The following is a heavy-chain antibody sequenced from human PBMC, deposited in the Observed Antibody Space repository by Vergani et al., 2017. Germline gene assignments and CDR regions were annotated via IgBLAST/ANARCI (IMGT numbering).Heavy chain of an antibody. Sequence: QVQLVESGGGVVQPGRSLRLSCAASGFTFSSYGMHWVRQAPGKGLEWVAVIWYDGSNKYYADSVKGRFTISRDNSKNTLYLQMNSLRAEDTAVYYCARSVVVPAATYFDYWGQGTLVTVSS. CDR1: GFTFSSYG. J-gene: IGHJ4*02. CDR3: ARSVVVPAATYFDY. D-gene: IGHD2-2*01. V-gene: IGHV3-33*01. CDR2: IWYDGSNK.